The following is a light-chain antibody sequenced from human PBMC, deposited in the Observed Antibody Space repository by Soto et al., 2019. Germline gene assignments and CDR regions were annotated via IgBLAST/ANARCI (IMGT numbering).Light chain of an antibody. Sequence: QSVLTQPASVSGSPGQSITISCTGTSSDVGGYNYVSWYQQHPGKAPKLMIXDXXXXPSGVSNRFSGSKSGNTASLTISGXXXXXXXXXXCSSYTSSSTVVFGGGTKVTVL. J-gene: IGLJ2*01. V-gene: IGLV2-14*01. CDR2: DXX. CDR3: SSYTSSSTVV. CDR1: SSDVGGYNY.